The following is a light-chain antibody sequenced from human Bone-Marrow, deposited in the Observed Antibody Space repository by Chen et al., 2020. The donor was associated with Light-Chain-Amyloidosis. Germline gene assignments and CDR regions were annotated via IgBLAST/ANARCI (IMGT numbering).Light chain of an antibody. CDR3: QVWDRSSDRPV. V-gene: IGLV3-21*02. CDR1: NIGTTS. J-gene: IGLJ3*02. Sequence: SYVLTQPSSVSVAPGQTATIACGGNNIGTTSVHWYQQTPGQAPLLVVYDDSDRPSGIPERLSGANSGNAATLNSSRVEAGDEADYDCQVWDRSSDRPVFGGGTKLTVL. CDR2: DDS.